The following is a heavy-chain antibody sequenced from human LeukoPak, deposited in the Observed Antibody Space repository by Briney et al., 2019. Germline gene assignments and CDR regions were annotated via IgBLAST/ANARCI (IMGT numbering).Heavy chain of an antibody. CDR1: GYSISSGYY. V-gene: IGHV4-38-2*02. J-gene: IGHJ4*02. CDR3: ARDPLNKNTENYARGGHFDY. Sequence: SETLSLTCTVSGYSISSGYYWAWIRQPPGKGLEWIASVYQSESTYYNPSLKSRVTTSLDTSNNQFSLKLSSVTAADTAVYYCARDPLNKNTENYARGGHFDYWGQGTLVTVSS. D-gene: IGHD1-7*01. CDR2: VYQSEST.